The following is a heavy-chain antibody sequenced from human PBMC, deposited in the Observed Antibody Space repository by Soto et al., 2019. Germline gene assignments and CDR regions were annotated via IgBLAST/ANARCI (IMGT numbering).Heavy chain of an antibody. D-gene: IGHD3-3*01. CDR1: SGSLSGYY. J-gene: IGHJ4*02. CDR3: ARGRLFLTTSGLAITYFDY. CDR2: ITHGGST. V-gene: IGHV4-34*01. Sequence: SETMSLTCAVYSGSLSGYYYSWIRQSPGQGLEWIGEITHGGSTTYSPSLTSRVTMSLDTSKNQFSLNMTSMTAADTAVYYCARGRLFLTTSGLAITYFDYWGQGTLVTVSS.